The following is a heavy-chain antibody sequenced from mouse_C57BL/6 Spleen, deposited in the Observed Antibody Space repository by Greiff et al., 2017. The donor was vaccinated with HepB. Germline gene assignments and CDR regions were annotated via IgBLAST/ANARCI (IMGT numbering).Heavy chain of an antibody. Sequence: EVQLQQSGPELVKPGASVKISCKASGYTFTDYYMNWVKQSHGKSLEWIGDINPNNGGTSYNQKFKGKATLTVDKSSSTAYMELRSLTSEDSAVYYCARSLYYGSSLYAMDYWGQGTSVTVSS. J-gene: IGHJ4*01. CDR1: GYTFTDYY. D-gene: IGHD1-1*01. V-gene: IGHV1-26*01. CDR2: INPNNGGT. CDR3: ARSLYYGSSLYAMDY.